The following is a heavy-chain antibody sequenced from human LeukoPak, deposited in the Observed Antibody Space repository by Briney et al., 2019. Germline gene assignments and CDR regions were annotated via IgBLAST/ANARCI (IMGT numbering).Heavy chain of an antibody. Sequence: GESLKISCEGSGYSFTSYGISWVRQAPGQGLEWMGWISGYNGNTNYAQKFQGRVTMTTDTSTSTAYMELGSLRSDDTAIYYCARVGAMGSNDALDIWGQGTMVTVSS. D-gene: IGHD5-18*01. CDR3: ARVGAMGSNDALDI. CDR2: ISGYNGNT. J-gene: IGHJ3*02. CDR1: GYSFTSYG. V-gene: IGHV1-18*01.